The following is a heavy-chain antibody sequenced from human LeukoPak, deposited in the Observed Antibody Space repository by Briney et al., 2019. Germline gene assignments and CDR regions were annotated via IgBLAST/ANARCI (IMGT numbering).Heavy chain of an antibody. Sequence: SETLSLTCSVSGGSIRSYYWSWIRQPPGKGLEWIGYIYYSGSTNYIPSLKSRVTLSVDTSKNQFSLKLSSVTAADTAAYYCARTPGGVAPFDYWGQGTLVTVSS. CDR1: GGSIRSYY. CDR3: ARTPGGVAPFDY. V-gene: IGHV4-59*01. CDR2: IYYSGST. D-gene: IGHD3-16*01. J-gene: IGHJ4*02.